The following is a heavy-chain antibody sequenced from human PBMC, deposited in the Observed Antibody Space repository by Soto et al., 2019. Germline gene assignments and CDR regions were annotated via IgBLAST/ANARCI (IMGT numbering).Heavy chain of an antibody. CDR2: IDPSDSYT. CDR1: GYSFTSYW. CDR3: ATSTYDILTGSLGGAFDI. Sequence: GESLKISCKGSGYSFTSYWISWVRQMPGKGLEWMGRIDPSDSYTNYSPSFQGHVTISADKSISTAYLQWSSLKASDTAMYYCATSTYDILTGSLGGAFDIWGQGTMVTVSS. J-gene: IGHJ3*02. D-gene: IGHD3-9*01. V-gene: IGHV5-10-1*01.